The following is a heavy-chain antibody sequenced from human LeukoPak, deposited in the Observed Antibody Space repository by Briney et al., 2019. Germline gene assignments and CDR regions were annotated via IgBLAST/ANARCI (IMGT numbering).Heavy chain of an antibody. CDR1: GYTFTSYG. Sequence: ASVKVSCKASGYTFTSYGIRWVRQAPGQGLEWMGWISAYNGNTNYAQKLQGRVTMTTDTSTSTAYMELRSLRSDDTAVYYCARTGAYCSGGSCYGVDYWGQGTLVTVSS. CDR3: ARTGAYCSGGSCYGVDY. CDR2: ISAYNGNT. V-gene: IGHV1-18*01. D-gene: IGHD2-15*01. J-gene: IGHJ4*02.